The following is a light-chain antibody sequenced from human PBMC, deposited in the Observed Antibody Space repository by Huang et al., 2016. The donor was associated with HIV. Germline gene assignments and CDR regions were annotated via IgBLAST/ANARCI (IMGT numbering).Light chain of an antibody. CDR1: QSVSRY. V-gene: IGKV3-11*01. CDR3: QQRSNWST. J-gene: IGKJ2*01. CDR2: DAS. Sequence: EIVLTQSPATLSLSPGERATLSCRASQSVSRYLAWYQQKPGQAPRLLIYDASTRATGIPARFSGGGSETDFILTISSLEPEDFAVYYCQQRSNWSTFGQGTKLEIK.